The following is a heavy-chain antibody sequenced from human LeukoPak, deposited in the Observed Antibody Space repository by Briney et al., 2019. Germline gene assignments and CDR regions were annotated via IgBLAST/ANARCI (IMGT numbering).Heavy chain of an antibody. V-gene: IGHV1-69*13. D-gene: IGHD1-26*01. CDR1: GGTFSSYA. Sequence: GASVKVSCKASGGTFSSYAISWVRQAPGQGLEWMGGIVPIFGTANYAQKFQGRVTITADESTSTAYMELSSLRSEDTAVYYCTRDLVGATFSHDDAFDIWGQGTMVTVSS. CDR2: IVPIFGTA. J-gene: IGHJ3*02. CDR3: TRDLVGATFSHDDAFDI.